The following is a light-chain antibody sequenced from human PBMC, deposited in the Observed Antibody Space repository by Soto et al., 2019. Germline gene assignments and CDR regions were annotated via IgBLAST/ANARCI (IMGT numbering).Light chain of an antibody. CDR2: EDN. V-gene: IGLV6-57*01. Sequence: NFMLTQPHSVSESPGKTVTISCTRSSGSIASNYVQWYQQRPGSSPTTVIYEDNQRPSGVPDRYSGSIDSSSNSASLTISGLRTEDEADYDCQSYDSSNLPWVFGGGTKLTVL. CDR3: QSYDSSNLPWV. J-gene: IGLJ3*02. CDR1: SGSIASNY.